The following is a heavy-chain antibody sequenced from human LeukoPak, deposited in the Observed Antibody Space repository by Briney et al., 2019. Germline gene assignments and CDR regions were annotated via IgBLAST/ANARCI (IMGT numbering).Heavy chain of an antibody. CDR3: ARDASGYEEGQVWFDFDY. J-gene: IGHJ4*02. CDR2: ISSSGTTI. CDR1: GFTFSSYE. Sequence: GGSLRLSCAASGFTFSSYEMNWVRQAPGKGLEWVSYISSSGTTIYYADSVKGRFTISRENAKNSLYLQMNSLRAEDTAVYYCARDASGYEEGQVWFDFDYWGQGTLVTVSS. D-gene: IGHD5-12*01. V-gene: IGHV3-48*03.